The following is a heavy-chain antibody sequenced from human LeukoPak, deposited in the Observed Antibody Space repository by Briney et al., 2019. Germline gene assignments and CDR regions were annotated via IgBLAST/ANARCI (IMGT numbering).Heavy chain of an antibody. CDR2: ISDSGDI. J-gene: IGHJ4*02. CDR3: ARYLRFLELDS. CDR1: GCSFNSGKYL. D-gene: IGHD3-3*01. V-gene: IGHV4-61*01. Sequence: PSETLSLTCTVSGCSFNSGKYLWTWIRQPPGTGLEWIGYISDSGDIDYSPSFKSRVTISVDTSKNQFSLKLSSVTAADTAVYYCARYLRFLELDSWGQGTLVTVSS.